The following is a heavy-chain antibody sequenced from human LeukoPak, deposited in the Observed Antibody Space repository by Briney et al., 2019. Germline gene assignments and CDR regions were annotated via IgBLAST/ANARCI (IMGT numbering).Heavy chain of an antibody. Sequence: ASVKVSCKASGYTFTGYYMHWVRQAPGQGLEWMGWINPNSGGTNYAQEFQGRVTMTRDTSISTAYMELSSLRSDDTAVYYCARVFSPDRLTPNGYWGQGTLVTVSS. J-gene: IGHJ4*02. V-gene: IGHV1-2*02. CDR2: INPNSGGT. D-gene: IGHD3-9*01. CDR3: ARVFSPDRLTPNGY. CDR1: GYTFTGYY.